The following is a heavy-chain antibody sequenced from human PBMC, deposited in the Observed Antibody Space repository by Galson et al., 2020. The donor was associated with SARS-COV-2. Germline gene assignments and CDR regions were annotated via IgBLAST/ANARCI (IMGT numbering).Heavy chain of an antibody. CDR2: ISYDGSNK. D-gene: IGHD1-26*01. CDR1: GFTFSSYA. CDR3: ARGGGSYLDY. V-gene: IGHV3-30*04. J-gene: IGHJ4*02. Sequence: QLGESLKISCAASGFTFSSYAMHWVRQAPGKGLEWVAVISYDGSNKYYADSVKGRFTISRDNSKNTLYLQMNSLRAEDTAVYYCARGGGSYLDYWGQGTLVTVSS.